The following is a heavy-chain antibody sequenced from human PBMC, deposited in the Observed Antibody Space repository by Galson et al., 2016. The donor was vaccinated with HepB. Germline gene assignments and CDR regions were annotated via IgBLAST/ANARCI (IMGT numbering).Heavy chain of an antibody. CDR1: GFIFSSYA. CDR2: LSGSDGSK. D-gene: IGHD5-12*01. J-gene: IGHJ4*02. V-gene: IGHV3-23*01. Sequence: SLRLSCAASGFIFSSYAMSWVRQAPGKGLEWVSGLSGSDGSKYYADSVKGRFTTSRDNSKNTLYLQVNSLRAEDTAVYYCAKDWGVATTTHFDYWGQGILVIVSS. CDR3: AKDWGVATTTHFDY.